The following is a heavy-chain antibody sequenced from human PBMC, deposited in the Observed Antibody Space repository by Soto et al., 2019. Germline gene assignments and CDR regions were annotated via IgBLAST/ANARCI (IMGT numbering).Heavy chain of an antibody. Sequence: QVQVVQSGAEVKKPGSSVKVSCKASGGTFSSYAISWVRQAPGQGLEWMGGIIPIFGTANYAQKFQGRVTITADESTSTAYMELSSLRSEDTAVYYCARDRTAMGIEDDAFDIWGQGTMVTVSS. CDR1: GGTFSSYA. D-gene: IGHD5-18*01. J-gene: IGHJ3*02. V-gene: IGHV1-69*12. CDR3: ARDRTAMGIEDDAFDI. CDR2: IIPIFGTA.